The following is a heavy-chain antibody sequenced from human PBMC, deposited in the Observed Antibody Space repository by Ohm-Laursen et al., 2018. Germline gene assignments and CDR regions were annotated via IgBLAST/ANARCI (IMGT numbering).Heavy chain of an antibody. D-gene: IGHD2-2*01. CDR2: INHSGST. J-gene: IGHJ6*02. CDR1: GASINLYY. Sequence: SDTLSLTCTVSGASINLYYWSWIRQPPGKGLEWIGYINHSGSTNYNPSLKRRLTISVDTSKNQFSLKLTSVTAADTAVYYCARDLIAYCPTTSCDNFGMDVWGQGTTVTVSS. CDR3: ARDLIAYCPTTSCDNFGMDV. V-gene: IGHV4-59*01.